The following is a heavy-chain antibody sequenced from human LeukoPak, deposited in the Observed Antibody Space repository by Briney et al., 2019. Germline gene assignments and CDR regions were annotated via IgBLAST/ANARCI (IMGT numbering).Heavy chain of an antibody. V-gene: IGHV3-20*04. CDR3: ARGRHIVVVTAILDDAFDI. Sequence: PGGSLRLSCAASGFTFDDYGMSWVRQAPGKGLEWVSGINWNGGSTGYADSVKGRFTISRDNAKNSLYLQMNSLRGEDTALYYCARGRHIVVVTAILDDAFDIWGQGTMVTVSP. CDR2: INWNGGST. D-gene: IGHD2-21*02. J-gene: IGHJ3*02. CDR1: GFTFDDYG.